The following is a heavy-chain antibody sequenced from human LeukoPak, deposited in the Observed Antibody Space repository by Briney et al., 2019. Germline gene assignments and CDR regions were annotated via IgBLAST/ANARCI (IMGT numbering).Heavy chain of an antibody. V-gene: IGHV3-7*01. CDR2: IKQDGSEK. J-gene: IGHJ6*03. Sequence: GGSLRLSCAASGFTFSNYWMSWVRQAPGKGLEWVANIKQDGSEKYYVESMKGRFTISRDNAKNSLYLQMNSLRAEDTAVYYCARVSAGGVVISYYYMDVWGKGTTVTVSS. D-gene: IGHD3-3*01. CDR1: GFTFSNYW. CDR3: ARVSAGGVVISYYYMDV.